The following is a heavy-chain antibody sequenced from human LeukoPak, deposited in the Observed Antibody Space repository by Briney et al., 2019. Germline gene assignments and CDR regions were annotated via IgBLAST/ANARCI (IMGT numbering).Heavy chain of an antibody. CDR1: GLTFSSYA. V-gene: IGHV3-30-3*01. CDR3: ARDFLGLFTMVRGVIDY. J-gene: IGHJ4*02. Sequence: GGSLRLSCAASGLTFSSYAMHWVRQAPGKGLEWVAVISYDGSNKYYADSVKGRFTISRDNSKNTLYLQMNSLRAEDTAVYYCARDFLGLFTMVRGVIDYWGQGTLVTVSS. CDR2: ISYDGSNK. D-gene: IGHD3-10*01.